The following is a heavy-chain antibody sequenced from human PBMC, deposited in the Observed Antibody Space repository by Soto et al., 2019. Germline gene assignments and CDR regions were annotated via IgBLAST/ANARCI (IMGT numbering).Heavy chain of an antibody. CDR1: GGTFSSYA. CDR2: IIPIFGTA. D-gene: IGHD2-15*01. CDR3: AKAKDPTSATPIRPFDY. V-gene: IGHV1-69*13. Sequence: SVKVSCKASGGTFSSYAISWVRQAPGQGLEWMGGIIPIFGTANYAQKFQGRVTITADESTSTAYMELSSLRSEDTAVYYCAKAKDPTSATPIRPFDYWGQGILVTVSS. J-gene: IGHJ4*02.